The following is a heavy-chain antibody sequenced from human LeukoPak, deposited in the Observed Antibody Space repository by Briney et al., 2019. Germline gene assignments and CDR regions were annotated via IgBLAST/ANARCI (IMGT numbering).Heavy chain of an antibody. J-gene: IGHJ5*02. CDR3: ARGKSSYSSGWPRAALNWFDP. D-gene: IGHD6-19*01. V-gene: IGHV1-2*02. CDR1: GYTFTGYY. Sequence: ASVKVSCKASGYTFTGYYMHWVRQAPGQGLEWMGWINPNSGGTNYAQKFQGRVTMTRDTSISTAYMELSRLRSDDTAVYYCARGKSSYSSGWPRAALNWFDPWGQGTLVTVSS. CDR2: INPNSGGT.